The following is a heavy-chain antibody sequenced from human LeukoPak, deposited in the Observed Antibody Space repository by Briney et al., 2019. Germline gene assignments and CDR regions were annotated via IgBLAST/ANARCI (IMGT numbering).Heavy chain of an antibody. J-gene: IGHJ4*02. Sequence: SETLSLTCTVSAGSISSYYWNWIRQPPGKGLEWIGDIYYSGSTNYNPSLKSRVTISVDTSKNQFSLRLTSVTAADTAVYYCAREGMAIGFARFPIFNYWGQGTLVTVSS. CDR3: AREGMAIGFARFPIFNY. V-gene: IGHV4-59*01. D-gene: IGHD3-3*01. CDR2: IYYSGST. CDR1: AGSISSYY.